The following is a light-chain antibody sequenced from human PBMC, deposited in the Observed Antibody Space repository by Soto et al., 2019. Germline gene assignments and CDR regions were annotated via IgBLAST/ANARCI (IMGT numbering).Light chain of an antibody. V-gene: IGLV2-14*01. Sequence: QSALTQPASVSGSPGQSITTSCTGTSSDVGAYNYVSWYQQHPGKAPKLMIYDVRNRPSGVSNRFSGSKSGNTASLTISGLQAEDEADYYCSSYRSSSTPYVFGTGTKVTVL. J-gene: IGLJ1*01. CDR1: SSDVGAYNY. CDR2: DVR. CDR3: SSYRSSSTPYV.